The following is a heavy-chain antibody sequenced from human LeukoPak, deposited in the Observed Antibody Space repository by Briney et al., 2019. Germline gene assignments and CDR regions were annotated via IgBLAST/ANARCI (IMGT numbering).Heavy chain of an antibody. CDR2: FDPEDSET. V-gene: IGHV1-24*01. CDR3: ATDTGGAFDI. J-gene: IGHJ3*02. Sequence: ASVKVSCKVSGYTLTELSMHWVRQAPGKGLEWMGGFDPEDSETIYAQKFQGGVTMTEDTSTDTAYMELSSLRSEDTAVYYCATDTGGAFDIWGQGTMVTVSS. CDR1: GYTLTELS. D-gene: IGHD7-27*01.